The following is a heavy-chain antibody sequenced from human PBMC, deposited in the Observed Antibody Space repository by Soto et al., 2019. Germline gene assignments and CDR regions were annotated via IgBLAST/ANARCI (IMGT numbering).Heavy chain of an antibody. D-gene: IGHD3-10*01. J-gene: IGHJ3*01. CDR3: AKVGFGELFPNPALF. CDR2: ISSSSSST. Sequence: GGSLRLSCAASGFTFSSYAMSWVRQAPGKGLEWVSSISSSSSSTYYADSVKGRFTISRDNSKNTLYLQMNSLRAEDTAVYYCAKVGFGELFPNPALFWGQGTMVTVSS. CDR1: GFTFSSYA. V-gene: IGHV3-23*01.